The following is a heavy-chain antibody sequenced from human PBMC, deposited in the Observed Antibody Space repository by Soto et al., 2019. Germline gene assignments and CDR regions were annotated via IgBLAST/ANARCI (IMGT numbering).Heavy chain of an antibody. CDR3: VRGTACRDY. J-gene: IGHJ4*02. CDR2: INTDSNNI. CDR1: GFPFSSYP. Sequence: HPGGSLRLSCVASGFPFSSYPMNWVRQAPGKGLEWISYINTDSNNIYYVDSVKGRFTISRDNARNSLYLQMSSLRADDSAVYYCVRGTACRDYWGRRDVVTISA. V-gene: IGHV3-48*01.